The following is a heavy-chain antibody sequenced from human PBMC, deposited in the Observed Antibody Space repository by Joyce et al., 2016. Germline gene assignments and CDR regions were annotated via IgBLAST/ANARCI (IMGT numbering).Heavy chain of an antibody. CDR2: INTDGSST. D-gene: IGHD6-6*01. Sequence: EVQLVESGGGLVQPGGSLRLSCAASGFSFSGYWIHWVRQAPGKGLVCVSRINTDGSSTRFADSVKGRFTISRDNAKNTLYLQMNRLRAEDTAVYYCVRGISARPGGPNWFDPWGQGTLVTVSS. CDR3: VRGISARPGGPNWFDP. CDR1: GFSFSGYW. J-gene: IGHJ5*02. V-gene: IGHV3-74*01.